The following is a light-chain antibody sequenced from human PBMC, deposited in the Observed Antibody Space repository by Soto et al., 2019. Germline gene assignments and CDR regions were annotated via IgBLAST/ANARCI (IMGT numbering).Light chain of an antibody. CDR1: QDISNY. Sequence: DIQMTQSPSSLSASVGDRVTITCQASQDISNYLNWYQQKLGKAPKLLIYDASNLETGVPSRFSGSGSGTDFTFTISSLQPEDIATYYCQQYDNLPVFGQGTRLEIK. CDR3: QQYDNLPV. CDR2: DAS. J-gene: IGKJ5*01. V-gene: IGKV1-33*01.